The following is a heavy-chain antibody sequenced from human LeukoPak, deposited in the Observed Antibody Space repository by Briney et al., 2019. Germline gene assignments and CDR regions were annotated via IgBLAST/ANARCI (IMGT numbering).Heavy chain of an antibody. J-gene: IGHJ4*02. Sequence: GESLQISCRGSGYSFTSFWIGWVRQMPGKGLAWMGIIYPGTSDTRYNPSFQGQVTISADKAISTAYLQWSSLKASDTAMYYCARRLTSVLCSSSWYGGRSNYFDYGGQGTLVTVSS. CDR2: IYPGTSDT. D-gene: IGHD6-13*01. CDR1: GYSFTSFW. CDR3: ARRLTSVLCSSSWYGGRSNYFDY. V-gene: IGHV5-51*01.